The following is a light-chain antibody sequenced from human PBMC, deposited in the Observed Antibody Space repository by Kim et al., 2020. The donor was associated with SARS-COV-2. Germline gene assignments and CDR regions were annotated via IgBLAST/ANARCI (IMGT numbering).Light chain of an antibody. V-gene: IGKV3-20*01. CDR2: GAS. CDR1: QGVSRNF. J-gene: IGKJ2*01. Sequence: LSPGERATLSCRASQGVSRNFLAWYQQKPGQAPRLLIFGASTRATGIPDRFSGSGSGTDFTLTINRLEPEDFAVYYCQQYGTSLYTLGQGTKLEI. CDR3: QQYGTSLYT.